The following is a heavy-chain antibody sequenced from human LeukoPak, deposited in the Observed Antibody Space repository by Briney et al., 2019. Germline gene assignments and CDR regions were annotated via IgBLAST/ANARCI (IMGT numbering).Heavy chain of an antibody. CDR2: LYSSGST. V-gene: IGHV4-61*02. D-gene: IGHD3-10*01. CDR3: ARDNRSGSFYYYMDV. CDR1: GGSISSGSYY. J-gene: IGHJ6*03. Sequence: SETLSLTCTVSGGSISSGSYYWSWIRQPAGKGLEWIGRLYSSGSTNYNPSLKSRVTISLDTSKNQFSLKMTSVTAADTAVYYCARDNRSGSFYYYMDVWGKGTTVTVSS.